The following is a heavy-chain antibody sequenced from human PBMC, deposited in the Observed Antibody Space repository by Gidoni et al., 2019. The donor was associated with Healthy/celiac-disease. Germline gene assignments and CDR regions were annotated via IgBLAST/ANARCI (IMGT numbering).Heavy chain of an antibody. J-gene: IGHJ4*02. CDR1: GFTVSSNY. D-gene: IGHD3-10*01. CDR3: ARAFYGSGSSPSGY. Sequence: EVQLVESGGGLVQPGGSLRLSCAASGFTVSSNYMSWVRQAPGKGLAWVSVIYSGGRTYYADAVKGRFTISRDNSKNTLYLQMNSLRAEDTAVYYCARAFYGSGSSPSGYWGQGTLVTVSS. CDR2: IYSGGRT. V-gene: IGHV3-66*02.